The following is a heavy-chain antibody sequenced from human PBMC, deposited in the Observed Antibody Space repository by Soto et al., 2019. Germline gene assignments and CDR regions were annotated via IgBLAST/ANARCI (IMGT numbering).Heavy chain of an antibody. J-gene: IGHJ4*02. CDR3: VTLALGKFDY. Sequence: GGSLRLSCASSGFTFSSNSMSLVRQAPGEGLEWVSAISDSAERIFYVDSVKGRFTISRDNSKNKLYLQMDSLRAEDTAVYYCVTLALGKFDYWGQGNLVTVSS. CDR1: GFTFSSNS. CDR2: ISDSAERI. D-gene: IGHD1-26*01. V-gene: IGHV3-23*01.